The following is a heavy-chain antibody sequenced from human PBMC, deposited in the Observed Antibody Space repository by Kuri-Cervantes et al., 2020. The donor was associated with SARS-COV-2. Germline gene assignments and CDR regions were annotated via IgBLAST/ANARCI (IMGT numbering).Heavy chain of an antibody. J-gene: IGHJ4*02. Sequence: GGSLRLSCAASGFTFSSFGFHWVRQAPGKGLEWVAVMSFDGSNQFYADSVKGRFTISRDNSKNTLYLQMNSLRVEDTAVYYCARDLRLGKSLDYWGQGTLVTVSS. CDR1: GFTFSSFG. V-gene: IGHV3-30*03. D-gene: IGHD7-27*01. CDR2: MSFDGSNQ. CDR3: ARDLRLGKSLDY.